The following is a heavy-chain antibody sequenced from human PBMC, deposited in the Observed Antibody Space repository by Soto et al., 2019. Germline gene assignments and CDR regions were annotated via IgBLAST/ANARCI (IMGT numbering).Heavy chain of an antibody. CDR1: GFTFSNAW. CDR2: IKSKTEGGAT. D-gene: IGHD2-2*01. V-gene: IGHV3-15*01. J-gene: IGHJ4*02. Sequence: PGESLILSCATSGFTFSNAWMSWVRNTQAPSRECVGRIKSKTEGGATEYAAPVTGRFSISRDDSKNTLHLQMNNLTAADTAVYYCTTDLWGYCNSASCHVDYWGQGTLVTVSS. CDR3: TTDLWGYCNSASCHVDY.